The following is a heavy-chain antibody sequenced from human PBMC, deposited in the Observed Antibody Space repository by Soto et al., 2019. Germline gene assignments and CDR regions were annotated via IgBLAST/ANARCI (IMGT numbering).Heavy chain of an antibody. Sequence: GSLRLSWAPSGFTFSSDSMNWVRQAPGKGLEWVASISSRSSYIYYEDSVKGRFTISRDNAKNSLYIQMNSLRAEDLAVYYCARTQQLVYYYYYGMDVWGQGTPVTVSS. CDR2: ISSRSSYI. V-gene: IGHV3-21*01. CDR1: GFTFSSDS. J-gene: IGHJ6*02. CDR3: ARTQQLVYYYYYGMDV. D-gene: IGHD6-13*01.